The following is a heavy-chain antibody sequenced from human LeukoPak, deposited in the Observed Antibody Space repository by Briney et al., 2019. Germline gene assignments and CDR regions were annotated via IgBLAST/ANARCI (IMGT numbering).Heavy chain of an antibody. J-gene: IGHJ6*03. CDR2: IYYSGST. Sequence: SETLSLTCTVSGGSISSSSYYWGWIRQPPGKGLEWIGSIYYSGSTNYNPSLKSRVTMSVDTSKNQFSLKLSSVTAADTAVYYCARGQWGDYYDSSGYYNYYYYYYYMDVWGKGTTVTISS. CDR1: GGSISSSSYY. D-gene: IGHD3-22*01. V-gene: IGHV4-39*07. CDR3: ARGQWGDYYDSSGYYNYYYYYYYMDV.